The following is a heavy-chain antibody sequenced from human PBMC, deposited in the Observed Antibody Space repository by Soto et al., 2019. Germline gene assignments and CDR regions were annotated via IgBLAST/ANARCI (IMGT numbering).Heavy chain of an antibody. CDR1: GGTFCSCA. D-gene: IGHD1-26*01. J-gene: IGHJ3*02. V-gene: IGHV1-69*13. CDR2: IIPIFGTA. CDR3: ARGSGSYGDAFDI. Sequence: SVKVSWQASGGTFCSCAITSVRQAPVQGLEWMGGIIPIFGTANYAQKFQGRVTITADESTSTAYMELSSLRSEDTAVYYCARGSGSYGDAFDIWGQGTMVTGSS.